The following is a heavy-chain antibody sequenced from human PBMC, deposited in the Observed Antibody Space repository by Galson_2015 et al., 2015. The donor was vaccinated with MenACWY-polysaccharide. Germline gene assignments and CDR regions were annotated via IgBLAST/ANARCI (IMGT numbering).Heavy chain of an antibody. J-gene: IGHJ4*02. Sequence: SLRLSCAASGFTFTASGMHWVRQAPGKGLEWVAVISYDGIHKHYTNSVRGRFTISRDNSKSTLYLQINSLRAEDTAVYYCATVTGDYARGSLDNWGQGTLVTVSS. CDR3: ATVTGDYARGSLDN. CDR2: ISYDGIHK. V-gene: IGHV3-30*03. CDR1: GFTFTASG. D-gene: IGHD4-17*01.